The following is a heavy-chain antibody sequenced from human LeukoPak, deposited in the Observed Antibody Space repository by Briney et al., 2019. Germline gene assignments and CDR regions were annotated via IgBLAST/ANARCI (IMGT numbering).Heavy chain of an antibody. D-gene: IGHD4-23*01. CDR3: AKDLAYGGNYYFDY. J-gene: IGHJ4*02. V-gene: IGHV3-23*01. CDR2: ISGSGGST. CDR1: GFTFSSYA. Sequence: QTGGSLRLSCAASGFTFSSYAMSWVRQAPGKGLEWVSAISGSGGSTYYADSVKGRFTISRDNSKNTLYLQMNSLRAEDTAVYYCAKDLAYGGNYYFDYWGQGTLVTVSS.